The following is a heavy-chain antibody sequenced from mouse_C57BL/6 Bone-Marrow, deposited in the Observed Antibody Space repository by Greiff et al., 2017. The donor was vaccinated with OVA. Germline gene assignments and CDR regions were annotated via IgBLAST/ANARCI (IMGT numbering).Heavy chain of an antibody. J-gene: IGHJ3*01. CDR1: GYTFTSYW. V-gene: IGHV1-50*01. Sequence: VQLQQPGAELVKPGASVKLSCKASGYTFTSYWMQWVKQRPGQGLEWIGEFDPSDSYTNYNQKFKGKATLTVDTSSSTPYMQLSSLTSEDSAVYYCARNYYGSSPFAYGDQGNLVTVSA. CDR3: ARNYYGSSPFAY. CDR2: FDPSDSYT. D-gene: IGHD1-1*01.